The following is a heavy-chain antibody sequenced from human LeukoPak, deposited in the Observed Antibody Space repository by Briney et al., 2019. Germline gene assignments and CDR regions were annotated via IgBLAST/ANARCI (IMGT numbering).Heavy chain of an antibody. Sequence: ASVKVSCKASGYTFTSYGISWVRQAPGQGLEWMGWISAYNGNTNYAQKLQGRVTMTTDTSTSTAYMELRSLRSDDTAVYYCARGDYYDSSGYYYVDAFDIWGQGTTVTVSS. J-gene: IGHJ3*02. CDR3: ARGDYYDSSGYYYVDAFDI. V-gene: IGHV1-18*01. D-gene: IGHD3-22*01. CDR1: GYTFTSYG. CDR2: ISAYNGNT.